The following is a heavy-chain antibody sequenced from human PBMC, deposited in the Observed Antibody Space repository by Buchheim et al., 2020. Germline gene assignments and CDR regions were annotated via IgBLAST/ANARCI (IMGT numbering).Heavy chain of an antibody. CDR3: ARDQRYYGSGRYWFDP. J-gene: IGHJ5*02. CDR2: ISSSGSTI. CDR1: GFTFSSYE. V-gene: IGHV3-48*03. D-gene: IGHD3-10*01. Sequence: EVQLVESGGGLVQPGGSLRLSCTASGFTFSSYEMNWVRQAPGKGLEWVSYISSSGSTIYYADSVKGRFTISRDNAKNSLYLQMNSLRAEDTAVYYCARDQRYYGSGRYWFDPWGQGTL.